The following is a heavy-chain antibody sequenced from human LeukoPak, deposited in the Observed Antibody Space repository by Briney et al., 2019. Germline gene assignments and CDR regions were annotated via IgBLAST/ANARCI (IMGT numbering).Heavy chain of an antibody. V-gene: IGHV3-23*01. CDR1: GFTFSSYA. D-gene: IGHD3-10*01. CDR2: ISGSGGST. J-gene: IGHJ4*02. Sequence: GGSLRLSCAASGFTFSSYAMSWVRQAPGKGLEWVSAISGSGGSTYYADSVKGRFTISRDNSKNTLYLQMNSLRAEDTAVYYCAKGGGSITMVRGVILDPFDYWGQGTLVTVSS. CDR3: AKGGGSITMVRGVILDPFDY.